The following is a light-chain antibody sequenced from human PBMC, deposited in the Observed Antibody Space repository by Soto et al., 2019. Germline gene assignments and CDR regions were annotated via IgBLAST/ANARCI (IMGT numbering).Light chain of an antibody. CDR2: AAS. Sequence: EIVLTQSPGTLSLSPGERATLSCRASQSVSSNYLGWYQQKPGEAPRLLIYAASSRATGIPDRFSGSGSGTNFTLTISRLEPEEFALYYCQQYCSSRLWTFGQGIKVEIK. V-gene: IGKV3-20*01. J-gene: IGKJ1*01. CDR3: QQYCSSRLWT. CDR1: QSVSSNY.